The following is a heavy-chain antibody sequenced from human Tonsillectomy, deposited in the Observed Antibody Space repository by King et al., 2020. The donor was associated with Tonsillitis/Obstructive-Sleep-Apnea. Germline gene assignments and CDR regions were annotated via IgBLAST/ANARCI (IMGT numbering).Heavy chain of an antibody. CDR1: GFTFSSYG. J-gene: IGHJ3*02. CDR2: ISFDGSNK. Sequence: VQLVESGGGVVQPGRSLRLSCAASGFTFSSYGMHWVRQAPGKGLEWVAVISFDGSNKYYADSVKGRLTISRDNSKNTLYLQMNSLRAEDTAVYYCAKDMSYYDSSGYYPNDAFDIWGQGTMVTVSS. D-gene: IGHD3-22*01. CDR3: AKDMSYYDSSGYYPNDAFDI. V-gene: IGHV3-30*18.